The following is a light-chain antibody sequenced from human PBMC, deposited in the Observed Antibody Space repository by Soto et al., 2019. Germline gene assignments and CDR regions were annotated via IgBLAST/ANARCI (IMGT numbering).Light chain of an antibody. CDR3: CSSAGRYTLV. CDR1: SSDVGAYNY. J-gene: IGLJ3*02. Sequence: QSALTQPRSVSGSPGQSVTISCTGTSSDVGAYNYVSWYHQHPGKAPKLMIFDVNKRPSGVPDRFSGSKSGNTASLTISGLQAEDEADYYCCSSAGRYTLVFGGGTKLTVL. V-gene: IGLV2-11*01. CDR2: DVN.